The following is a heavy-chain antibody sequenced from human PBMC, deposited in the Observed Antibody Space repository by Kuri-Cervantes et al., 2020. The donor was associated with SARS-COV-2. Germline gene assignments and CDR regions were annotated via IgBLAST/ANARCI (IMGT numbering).Heavy chain of an antibody. CDR1: GFTFSSYG. CDR2: ISYDGSNK. J-gene: IGHJ4*02. CDR3: ARDGPSPRSSIAARLRY. Sequence: GGSLRLSCAASGFTFSSYGMHWVRQAPGKGLEWVAVISYDGSNKYYADSVKGRFTISRDNSKNTLYLQMNSLRAEDTAVYYCARDGPSPRSSIAARLRYWGQGTLVTVSS. V-gene: IGHV3-30*03. D-gene: IGHD6-6*01.